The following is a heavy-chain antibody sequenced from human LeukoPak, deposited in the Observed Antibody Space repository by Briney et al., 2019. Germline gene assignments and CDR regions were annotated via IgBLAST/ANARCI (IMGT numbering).Heavy chain of an antibody. Sequence: ASVKVSCKASGYTFTSYGISWVRQAPGQGLEWMGWISAYNGNTNYAQKLQGRVTMTTDTSTSTAYMELSSLRSEDTAVYYCARGTNWSGYYTPNWFDPWGQGTLVTVSS. CDR2: ISAYNGNT. D-gene: IGHD3-3*01. CDR3: ARGTNWSGYYTPNWFDP. V-gene: IGHV1-18*01. CDR1: GYTFTSYG. J-gene: IGHJ5*02.